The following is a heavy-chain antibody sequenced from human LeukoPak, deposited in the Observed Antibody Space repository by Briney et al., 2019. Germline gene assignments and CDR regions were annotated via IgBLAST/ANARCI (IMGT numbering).Heavy chain of an antibody. Sequence: GEPLKISCKGSGYSFTSCWIGWVRQMPGKGLEWMGIIYPGDSDTRYSPSFQGQVTISADKSISTAYLQWSSLKASDSAMYYCATNTMFRGIHAFDIWGQGTMVTVSS. CDR2: IYPGDSDT. CDR3: ATNTMFRGIHAFDI. CDR1: GYSFTSCW. V-gene: IGHV5-51*01. J-gene: IGHJ3*02. D-gene: IGHD3-10*01.